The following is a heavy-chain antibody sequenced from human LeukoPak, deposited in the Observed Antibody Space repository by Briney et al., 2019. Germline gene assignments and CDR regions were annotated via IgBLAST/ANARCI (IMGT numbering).Heavy chain of an antibody. V-gene: IGHV1-8*03. CDR1: GYTFTSYD. CDR2: MNPNSGNT. D-gene: IGHD3-3*01. Sequence: GASVKVSCKASGYTFTSYDINWVRQATGQGLEWMGWMNPNSGNTGYAQKFQGRVTITRNTSISTAYMELSGLRSEDTAVYYCARGGVYYDFWSGLGLYYYYMDVWGKGTTVTVS. CDR3: ARGGVYYDFWSGLGLYYYYMDV. J-gene: IGHJ6*03.